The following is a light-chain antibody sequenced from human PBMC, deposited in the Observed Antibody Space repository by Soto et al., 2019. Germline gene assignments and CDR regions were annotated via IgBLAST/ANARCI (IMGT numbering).Light chain of an antibody. CDR3: QQCYRIVRT. CDR1: QNIGSY. V-gene: IGKV1-39*01. J-gene: IGKJ1*01. CDR2: AAS. Sequence: DIRMTQSPSSLSASVRDTVTITCRASQNIGSYLNWYQQKPGKAPTLLIYAASTLPSGVPSRCSGSRSGTDFTLTISSLNPEDFATYFCQQCYRIVRTFGQGTKVVV.